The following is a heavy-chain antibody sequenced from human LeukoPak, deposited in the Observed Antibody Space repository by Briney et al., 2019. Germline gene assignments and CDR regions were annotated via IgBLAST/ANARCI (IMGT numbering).Heavy chain of an antibody. CDR3: ARSASRSTSDAFDI. D-gene: IGHD2-2*01. CDR2: ISYDGSNK. V-gene: IGHV3-30*03. J-gene: IGHJ3*02. Sequence: GGSLRLSCAASGFTFNSFGMHWVRQAPGKGLEWVAVISYDGSNKYFADSVKGRFTISRDNSKNTLYLQMGSLRAEDMAVYYCARSASRSTSDAFDIWGQGTMVTVSS. CDR1: GFTFNSFG.